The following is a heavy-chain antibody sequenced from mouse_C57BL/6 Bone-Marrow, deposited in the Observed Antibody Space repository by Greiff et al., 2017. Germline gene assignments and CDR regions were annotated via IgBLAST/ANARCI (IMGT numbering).Heavy chain of an antibody. J-gene: IGHJ3*01. CDR3: ARIFRFAY. Sequence: QVQLQQSGAELARPGASVKLSCKASGYTFTSYGISWVKQRTGQGLEWIGEIYPRSGNPYYNEKFKGKATLTADKSSSTAYMELRSLTSADSAVYFCARIFRFAYWGQGTLVTVSA. CDR1: GYTFTSYG. V-gene: IGHV1-81*01. CDR2: IYPRSGNP.